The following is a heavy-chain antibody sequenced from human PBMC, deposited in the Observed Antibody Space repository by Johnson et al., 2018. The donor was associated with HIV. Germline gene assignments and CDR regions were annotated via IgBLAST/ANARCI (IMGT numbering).Heavy chain of an antibody. Sequence: QEKLVESGGGLVQPGGSLRLSCAVSGFTFSDYYMSWIRQAPGKGLEWISYISGGGSAIYYADSVKGRFTISRDNAKNSLYLQMKSLRAEDTAVYYCARDRVGATAFDIWGQGTLVTVSS. D-gene: IGHD1-26*01. CDR2: ISGGGSAI. J-gene: IGHJ3*02. CDR1: GFTFSDYY. V-gene: IGHV3-11*04. CDR3: ARDRVGATAFDI.